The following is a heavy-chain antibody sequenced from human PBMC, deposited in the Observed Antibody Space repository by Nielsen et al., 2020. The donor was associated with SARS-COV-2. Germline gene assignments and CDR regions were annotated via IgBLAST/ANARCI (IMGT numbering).Heavy chain of an antibody. CDR1: GYTFTAYA. V-gene: IGHV1-3*04. CDR3: ARSRGCSATSCFFDY. CDR2: INSDSGNT. J-gene: IGHJ4*02. D-gene: IGHD2-2*01. Sequence: ASVKVSCKASGYTFTAYAIHWVRQVPGQRLEWMGWINSDSGNTKYSQKFRGRVTITRDTSASTAYMELSGLSSEDTAVYYCARSRGCSATSCFFDYWGQGALVTVSS.